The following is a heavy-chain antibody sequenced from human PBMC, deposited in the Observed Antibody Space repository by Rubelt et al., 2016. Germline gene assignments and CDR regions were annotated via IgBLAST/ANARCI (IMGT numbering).Heavy chain of an antibody. D-gene: IGHD2-2*03. Sequence: QVQLVQSGAEVKKPGASVKVSCKASGYTFPRYALHWVRQAPGQRLEWMGWINAGNGNTKYSQKFQGRVTITRDTSASTTYMELSSLTAEDTAVYYCAMDRQGDYWGQGTLVTVSS. CDR3: AMDRQGDY. CDR2: INAGNGNT. CDR1: GYTFPRYA. J-gene: IGHJ4*02. V-gene: IGHV1-3*01.